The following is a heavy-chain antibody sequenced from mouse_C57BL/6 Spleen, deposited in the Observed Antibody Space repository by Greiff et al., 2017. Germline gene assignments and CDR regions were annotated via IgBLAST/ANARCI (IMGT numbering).Heavy chain of an antibody. CDR2: IWWIDDK. CDR3: AQICSRLVLRWFAD. Sequence: VTLTVSGPGILQPSQILSLTCPFSGLPLSTSIMGIGWIRQSSGKGLEWLAHIWWIDDKYYNPTLKSRLTSSKDTSNNQVFLKITSVDTAETASYFCAQICSRLVLRWFADWGQGTLVTVAA. J-gene: IGHJ3*01. CDR1: GLPLSTSIMG. D-gene: IGHD1-1*01. V-gene: IGHV8-5*01.